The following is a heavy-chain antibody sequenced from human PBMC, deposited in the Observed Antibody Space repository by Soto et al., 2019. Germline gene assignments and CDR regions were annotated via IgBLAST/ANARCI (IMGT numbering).Heavy chain of an antibody. Sequence: GGSLRLSCAASGFTFDDYAMHWVRQAPGKGLEWVSGISWNSGSIGYADSVKGRFTISRDNAKNSLYLQMNSLRAEDTALYYCAKGYSGYDIAFDIWGQGTMVTVSS. CDR3: AKGYSGYDIAFDI. V-gene: IGHV3-9*01. CDR1: GFTFDDYA. D-gene: IGHD5-12*01. CDR2: ISWNSGSI. J-gene: IGHJ3*02.